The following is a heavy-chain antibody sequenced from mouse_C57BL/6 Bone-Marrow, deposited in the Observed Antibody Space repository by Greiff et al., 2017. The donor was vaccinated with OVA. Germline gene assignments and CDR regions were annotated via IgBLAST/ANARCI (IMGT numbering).Heavy chain of an antibody. CDR3: AREGSNYWYFDV. Sequence: QVQLQQPGAELVKPGASVKLSCKASGYTFTSYWMQWVKQRPGQGLEWIGEIDPSDSYTNYNQKFKGKATLTVDTSSSTAYMQLSNLTSEDSAVYYCAREGSNYWYFDVWGTGTTVTVSS. CDR1: GYTFTSYW. J-gene: IGHJ1*03. CDR2: IDPSDSYT. V-gene: IGHV1-50*01. D-gene: IGHD1-1*01.